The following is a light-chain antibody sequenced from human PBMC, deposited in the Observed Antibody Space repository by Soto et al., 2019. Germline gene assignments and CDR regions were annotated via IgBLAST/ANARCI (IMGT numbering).Light chain of an antibody. J-gene: IGKJ5*01. CDR2: DAS. CDR1: QSVSNY. V-gene: IGKV3-11*01. Sequence: EIVLTQSPATLSFSPGERATLSCRASQSVSNYLGWYQQKPGQAPRLLIYDASTRATGIPARSSGSGSGTDFTLTISSLEPEDFAVYYCQHRGTFGQGTRLEIK. CDR3: QHRGT.